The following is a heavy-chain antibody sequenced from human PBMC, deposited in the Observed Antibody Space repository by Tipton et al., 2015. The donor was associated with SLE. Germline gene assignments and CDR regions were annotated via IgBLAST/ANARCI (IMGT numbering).Heavy chain of an antibody. Sequence: QLVQSGAEVKKPGESLRISCKGSGYSFTSYWIGWVRQMPGKGLEWMGIIYPGDSDTRYSPSFQGQVTISADKSISTAYLQWSSLKASDTAMYYCALRWIVVGSTGAFDIWGQGTMVTVSS. D-gene: IGHD2-15*01. V-gene: IGHV5-51*01. CDR2: IYPGDSDT. CDR1: GYSFTSYW. CDR3: ALRWIVVGSTGAFDI. J-gene: IGHJ3*02.